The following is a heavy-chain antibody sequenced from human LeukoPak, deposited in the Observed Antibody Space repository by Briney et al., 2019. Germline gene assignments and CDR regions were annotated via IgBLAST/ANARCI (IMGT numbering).Heavy chain of an antibody. CDR1: GFTFSNYW. J-gene: IGHJ4*02. V-gene: IGHV3-7*01. CDR3: ARDLVEWELLLDY. CDR2: MNIDGSEK. Sequence: GGSLRLSCAASGFTFSNYWMGWVRQAPGKRPEWVANMNIDGSEKYYADSVKGRFSISRDNARNSVYLQMASLRVEDTAVYYCARDLVEWELLLDYWGQGTLVTVSS. D-gene: IGHD1-26*01.